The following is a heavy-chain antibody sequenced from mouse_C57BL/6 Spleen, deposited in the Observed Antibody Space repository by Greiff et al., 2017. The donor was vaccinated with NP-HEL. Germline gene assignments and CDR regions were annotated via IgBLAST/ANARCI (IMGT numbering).Heavy chain of an antibody. Sequence: VQLQQPGAELVKPGASVKLSCKASGYTFTSYWMQWVKQRPGQGLEWIGEIDPSDSYTNYNQKFKGKATLPVDTSSSTAYMQLSSLTSEDSAVYYCARYGNYAMDYWGQGTSVTVSS. CDR3: ARYGNYAMDY. J-gene: IGHJ4*01. CDR2: IDPSDSYT. V-gene: IGHV1-50*01. D-gene: IGHD2-1*01. CDR1: GYTFTSYW.